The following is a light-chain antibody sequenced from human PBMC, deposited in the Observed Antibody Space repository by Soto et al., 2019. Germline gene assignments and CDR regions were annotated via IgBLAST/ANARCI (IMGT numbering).Light chain of an antibody. J-gene: IGKJ5*01. CDR1: QSVSSSY. V-gene: IGKV3-20*01. Sequence: EIVLTQSPGTLSLSPGERATLSCRASQSVSSSYLAWYQQKPGQAPRLLIYGASSRATGIPDRLSGSGSGKDFTLTISRLEPEDFAVYYCQQYGSSPSIPFGQGTRLEI. CDR2: GAS. CDR3: QQYGSSPSIP.